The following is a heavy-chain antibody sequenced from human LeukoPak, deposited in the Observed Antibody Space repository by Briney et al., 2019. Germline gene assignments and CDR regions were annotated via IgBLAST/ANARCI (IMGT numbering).Heavy chain of an antibody. V-gene: IGHV4-39*07. CDR1: GGPISSSSYY. J-gene: IGHJ6*04. Sequence: NSSETLSLTCTVSGGPISSSSYYWGWIRQPPGKGLEWIGSIYHSGSTYYNPSLKSRVTISVDTSKNQFSLKLSSVTAADTAVYYCARTQGWYLDVWGKGTTVTVSS. D-gene: IGHD2-15*01. CDR3: ARTQGWYLDV. CDR2: IYHSGST.